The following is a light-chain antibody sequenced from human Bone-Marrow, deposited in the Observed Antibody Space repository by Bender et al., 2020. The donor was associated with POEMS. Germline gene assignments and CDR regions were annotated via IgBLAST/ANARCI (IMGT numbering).Light chain of an antibody. V-gene: IGLV2-23*01. Sequence: QSALTQPASVSGSPGQSITISCTGTSSDVGGYNFVSWYQQYPGKAPKLIIYEGSKRPSGLSNRFSGSKSGNTASLTISGLQAEDEADYYCCSYALFGGGTKLTVL. J-gene: IGLJ2*01. CDR1: SSDVGGYNF. CDR2: EGS. CDR3: CSYAL.